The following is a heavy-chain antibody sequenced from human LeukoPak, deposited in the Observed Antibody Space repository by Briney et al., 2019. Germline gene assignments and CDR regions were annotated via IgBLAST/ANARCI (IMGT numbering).Heavy chain of an antibody. V-gene: IGHV1-69*04. D-gene: IGHD3-10*01. CDR3: ARGGGYGSQKLNWFDP. Sequence: ASVKVSCKASGGTFSSYAISWVRQAPGQGLEWMWRIIPILGIANYAQKFQGRVTITADKSTSTAYMELSSLRSEDTAVYYCARGGGYGSQKLNWFDPWGQGTLVTVSS. CDR2: IIPILGIA. J-gene: IGHJ5*02. CDR1: GGTFSSYA.